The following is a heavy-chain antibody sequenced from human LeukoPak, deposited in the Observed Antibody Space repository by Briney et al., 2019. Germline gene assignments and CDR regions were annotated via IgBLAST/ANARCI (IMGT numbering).Heavy chain of an antibody. V-gene: IGHV4-34*01. Sequence: SETLSLTCAVDGGPFSGYYWNWIRQPPGKGLEWIGEINHNGYTNYNPSLESRVTISVDTSKNQFSLKVYSLTAADTAVYFCARAGTGDRSAVFDYWGQEILVTVSS. J-gene: IGHJ4*02. CDR3: ARAGTGDRSAVFDY. CDR1: GGPFSGYY. CDR2: INHNGYT. D-gene: IGHD7-27*01.